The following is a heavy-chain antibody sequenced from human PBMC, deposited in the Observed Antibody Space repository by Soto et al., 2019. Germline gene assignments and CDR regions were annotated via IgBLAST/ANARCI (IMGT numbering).Heavy chain of an antibody. D-gene: IGHD6-6*01. CDR3: ARDGRSSSSGSWFDP. CDR2: IWYDGSNK. Sequence: GGSLRLSCAASGFTFSSYGMHWVRQAPGKGLEWVAVIWYDGSNKYYADSVKGRFTISRDNSKNTLYLQMNSLRAEDTAVYYCARDGRSSSSGSWFDPWGQGTLVTVSS. CDR1: GFTFSSYG. J-gene: IGHJ5*02. V-gene: IGHV3-33*01.